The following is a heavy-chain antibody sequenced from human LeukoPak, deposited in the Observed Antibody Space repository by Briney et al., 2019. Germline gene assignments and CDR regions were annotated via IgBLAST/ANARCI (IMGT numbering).Heavy chain of an antibody. Sequence: PSETLSLTCTVSGASISSSSYYWGWIRQPPGKGLEWIGSIYYSGSTYYNPSLKSRVTISVDTSKNQFSLKLSSVTAADTAVYYCARHVEYSSSWIDYWGQGTLVTVSS. V-gene: IGHV4-39*01. CDR3: ARHVEYSSSWIDY. J-gene: IGHJ4*02. CDR2: IYYSGST. CDR1: GASISSSSYY. D-gene: IGHD6-13*01.